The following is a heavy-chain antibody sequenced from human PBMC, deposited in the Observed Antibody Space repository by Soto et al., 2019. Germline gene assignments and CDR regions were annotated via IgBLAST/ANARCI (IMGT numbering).Heavy chain of an antibody. J-gene: IGHJ6*03. CDR3: ARIQLERLAYYYYYMDV. V-gene: IGHV1-8*02. CDR2: MNPNSGNT. Sequence: ASVKVSCKASGYTFTGYYMHWVRQATGQGLEWMGWMNPNSGNTGYAQKFQGRVTMTRNTSMSTAYMELSSLRSEDTAVYYCARIQLERLAYYYYYMDVWGKGTTVTVSS. CDR1: GYTFTGYY. D-gene: IGHD1-1*01.